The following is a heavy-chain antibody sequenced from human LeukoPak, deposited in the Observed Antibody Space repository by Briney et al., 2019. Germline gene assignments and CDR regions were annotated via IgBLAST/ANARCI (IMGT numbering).Heavy chain of an antibody. CDR1: GFTFSDYY. Sequence: GGSLRLSCAASGFTFSDYYMSWIRQAPGKGLEWVSYISSSGSTIYYADSVKGRFTISRDNAKNSLYLQMNSLRAEDTAVYYCARDQTVLMVYAKGRGYYYGMDVWGQGTTVTVS. D-gene: IGHD2-8*01. CDR3: ARDQTVLMVYAKGRGYYYGMDV. CDR2: ISSSGSTI. V-gene: IGHV3-11*01. J-gene: IGHJ6*02.